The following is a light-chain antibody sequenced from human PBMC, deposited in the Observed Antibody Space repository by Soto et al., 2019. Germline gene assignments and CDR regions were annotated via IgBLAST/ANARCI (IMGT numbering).Light chain of an antibody. Sequence: DIVMTQSPDSLAVSLGERATINCKSSQSVLYSSNTKNYLAWYQQKPGHPPKLLIYWASTRESGVPDRFSGSGSGTDFALTISSLQAEDVAVYYCQQYYGTPYTFGQGTKLEIK. V-gene: IGKV4-1*01. CDR2: WAS. CDR3: QQYYGTPYT. CDR1: QSVLYSSNTKNY. J-gene: IGKJ2*01.